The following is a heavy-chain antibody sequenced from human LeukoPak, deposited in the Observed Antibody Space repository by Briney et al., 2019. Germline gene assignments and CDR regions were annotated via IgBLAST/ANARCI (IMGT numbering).Heavy chain of an antibody. CDR1: GFPFSSYS. Sequence: GGSLRLSCAASGFPFSSYSMNWVRQAPGKGLEWVSSISSSSSYIYYADSVKGRFTISRDNAKNSLYLQMNSLRAEDTAVYYCARVIQQQLEDTGFDYWGQGTLVTVSS. D-gene: IGHD6-13*01. CDR3: ARVIQQQLEDTGFDY. CDR2: ISSSSSYI. V-gene: IGHV3-21*01. J-gene: IGHJ4*02.